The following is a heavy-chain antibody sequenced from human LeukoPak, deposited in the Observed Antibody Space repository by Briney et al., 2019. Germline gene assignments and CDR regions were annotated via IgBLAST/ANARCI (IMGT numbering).Heavy chain of an antibody. J-gene: IGHJ4*02. V-gene: IGHV3-9*01. CDR2: ISWNSGSI. CDR3: AKDSGYSYGPPID. Sequence: GRSLRLSCAASGFTFDDYAMDWVRQAPGKGLEWVSGISWNSGSIGYADSVKGRFTNSRDNAKNSLYLQMNSLRAEDTALYYCAKDSGYSYGPPIDWGQGTLVTVSS. D-gene: IGHD5-18*01. CDR1: GFTFDDYA.